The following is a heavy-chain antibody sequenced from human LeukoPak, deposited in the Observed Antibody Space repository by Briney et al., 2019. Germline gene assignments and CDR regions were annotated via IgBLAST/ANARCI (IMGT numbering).Heavy chain of an antibody. CDR3: ARDNSVVRGFRLDNWFAP. V-gene: IGHV3-21*01. J-gene: IGHJ5*02. D-gene: IGHD3-10*01. CDR1: GFTFTSYS. CDR2: ISSSIRFI. Sequence: GRCLSPSCAPSGFTFTSYSINWVRQAPGHGLGWVSSISSSIRFIYYTDSVKDRFTITRDNPKNSLYLRTNSLRAEDTGVYYCARDNSVVRGFRLDNWFAPGSQATLVTV.